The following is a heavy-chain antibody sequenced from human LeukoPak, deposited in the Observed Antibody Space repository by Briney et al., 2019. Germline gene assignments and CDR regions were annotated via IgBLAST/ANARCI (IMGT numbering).Heavy chain of an antibody. CDR1: GFTFSNYA. J-gene: IGHJ3*02. Sequence: GGSLRLSCAASGFTFSNYAMHWVRQAPGKGLEWVAVISYDGSNKYDADSVKGRFTISRDNSKNTLYLQMNSLRAEDTAVYYCVRDFQEGDRLWFQEPNWGKIGIWGQGTMVTVSS. V-gene: IGHV3-30-3*01. CDR2: ISYDGSNK. CDR3: VRDFQEGDRLWFQEPNWGKIGI. D-gene: IGHD7-27*01.